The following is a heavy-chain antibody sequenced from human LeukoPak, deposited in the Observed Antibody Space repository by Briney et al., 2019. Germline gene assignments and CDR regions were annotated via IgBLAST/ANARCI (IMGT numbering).Heavy chain of an antibody. CDR3: ARGMTTVTSLGYYFDY. D-gene: IGHD4-17*01. V-gene: IGHV3-21*01. CDR1: GFTFSSYG. CDR2: ISSSSSYI. Sequence: TGGSLRLSCAASGFTFSSYGMNWVRQAPGKGLEWVSSISSSSSYIYYADSVKGRFTISRDNAKNSLYLQMNSLRAEDTAVYYCARGMTTVTSLGYYFDYWGQGTLVTVSS. J-gene: IGHJ4*02.